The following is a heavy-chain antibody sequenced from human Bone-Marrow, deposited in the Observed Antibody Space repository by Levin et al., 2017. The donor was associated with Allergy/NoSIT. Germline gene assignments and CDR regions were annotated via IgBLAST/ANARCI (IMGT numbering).Heavy chain of an antibody. V-gene: IGHV3-21*01. CDR2: ISGSSGYI. D-gene: IGHD1-26*01. CDR3: ARDALTMPIGIMGATAAGWFDP. J-gene: IGHJ5*02. CDR1: GLTFSDYP. Sequence: PGGSLRLSCAASGLTFSDYPMNWVRQAPGKGLEWVASISGSSGYIHYADSVKGRFTISRDNAKNSVFLQMNSLTVADTAVYYCARDALTMPIGIMGATAAGWFDPWGQGTLVIVSS.